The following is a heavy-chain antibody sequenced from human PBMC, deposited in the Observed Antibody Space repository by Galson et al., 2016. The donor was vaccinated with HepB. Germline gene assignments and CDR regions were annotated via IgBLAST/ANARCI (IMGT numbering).Heavy chain of an antibody. J-gene: IGHJ4*02. D-gene: IGHD6-19*01. CDR2: TSYDGSNK. CDR1: GFVFSSYG. CDR3: AKDLKSSVAYYFDS. Sequence: SLRLSCAVSGFVFSSYGMHWVRQTPGKGLEWMAFTSYDGSNKLYADSVKGRFIISRDNSKNTLYLQMNGLRTEDTAVYYRAKDLKSSVAYYFDSWGQGTLVTVSS. V-gene: IGHV3-30*18.